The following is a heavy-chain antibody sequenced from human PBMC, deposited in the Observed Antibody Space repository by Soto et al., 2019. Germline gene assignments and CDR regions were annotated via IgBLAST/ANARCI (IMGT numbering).Heavy chain of an antibody. CDR2: IYYSGGT. CDR3: ARPWTTRNYDNSYFDL. V-gene: IGHV4-59*01. Sequence: QVQLRESGPGLVKSSETLSLTCTVSGASIRSYYWSWIRQPLGKGLEWIGYIYYSGGTNYNPSLNCRVTFPLETGKSQFSLNLSSVTAADTAVYYCARPWTTRNYDNSYFDLWGRGTLVTVSS. J-gene: IGHJ2*01. CDR1: GASIRSYY. D-gene: IGHD3-22*01.